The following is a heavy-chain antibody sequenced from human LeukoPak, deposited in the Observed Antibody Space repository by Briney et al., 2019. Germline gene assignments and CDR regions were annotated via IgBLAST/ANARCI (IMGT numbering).Heavy chain of an antibody. Sequence: KSSETLSLTCTVSGGSISSSSYYWGWIRQPPGKGLEWIGSIYYSGSTYYNPSLKSRVTISVDTSKNQFSLKLSSVTAADTAMYYCARMVVAYSSSWFEIKGGFDYWGQGTLVSVSS. CDR3: ARMVVAYSSSWFEIKGGFDY. D-gene: IGHD6-13*01. CDR2: IYYSGST. J-gene: IGHJ4*02. V-gene: IGHV4-39*07. CDR1: GGSISSSSYY.